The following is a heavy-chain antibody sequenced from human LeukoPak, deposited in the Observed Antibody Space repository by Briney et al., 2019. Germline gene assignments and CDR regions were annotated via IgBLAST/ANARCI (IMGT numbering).Heavy chain of an antibody. D-gene: IGHD3-10*01. CDR2: ISGYNGNT. Sequence: GGSVTVSCKTSGDTFTSYGISWGRQAPGQGLEWMGWISGYNGNTNYAQKLQGRVTMTTDTSTSTAYLELRSLRSDDTAVYYCERKAGYYYMDVWGKGTTVTVSS. J-gene: IGHJ6*03. V-gene: IGHV1-18*01. CDR3: ERKAGYYYMDV. CDR1: GDTFTSYG.